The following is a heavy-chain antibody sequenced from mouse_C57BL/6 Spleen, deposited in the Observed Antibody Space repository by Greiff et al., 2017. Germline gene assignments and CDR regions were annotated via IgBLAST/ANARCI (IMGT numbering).Heavy chain of an antibody. J-gene: IGHJ4*01. V-gene: IGHV1-42*01. CDR1: GYSFTGYY. CDR3: ARSPVDY. Sequence: VQLQQSGPELVKPGASVTISCKASGYSFTGYYMNWAQQSPEKSLEWIGEINPSTGGTTYNQKFKAKATLTVVKSSSTAYMQLKSLTSEDSAVYYCARSPVDYWGQGTSVTVSS. CDR2: INPSTGGT.